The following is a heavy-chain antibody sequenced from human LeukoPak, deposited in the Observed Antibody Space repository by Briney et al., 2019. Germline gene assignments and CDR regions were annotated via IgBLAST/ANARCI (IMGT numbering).Heavy chain of an antibody. CDR3: ARDPSVAVYYYYMDV. V-gene: IGHV1-2*02. Sequence: ASVKVSCKASGYTFTGYYMHWVRQAPGQGLEWMGWINPNSGGTNYAQKFQGRVTMTRDTSISTAYMELSRLRSDDTAVYYCARDPSVAVYYYYMDVWGKGTTVTASS. D-gene: IGHD2-21*01. J-gene: IGHJ6*03. CDR2: INPNSGGT. CDR1: GYTFTGYY.